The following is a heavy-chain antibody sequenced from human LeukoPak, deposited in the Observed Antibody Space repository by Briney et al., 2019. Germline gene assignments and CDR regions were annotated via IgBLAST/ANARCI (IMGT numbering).Heavy chain of an antibody. Sequence: PGGSLRLSCAASGFTFSSYAMHWVRQAPGKGLEWVAVIWYDGSNKYYADSVKGRFTISRDNSKNTLYLQMNSLRAEDTAVYYCARDICGGDCYSFDYWGQGTLVTVSS. CDR2: IWYDGSNK. D-gene: IGHD2-21*02. CDR1: GFTFSSYA. J-gene: IGHJ4*02. CDR3: ARDICGGDCYSFDY. V-gene: IGHV3-33*01.